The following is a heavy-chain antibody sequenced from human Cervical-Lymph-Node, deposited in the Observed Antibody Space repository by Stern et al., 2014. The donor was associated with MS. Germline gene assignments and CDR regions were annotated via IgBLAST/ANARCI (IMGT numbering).Heavy chain of an antibody. J-gene: IGHJ3*02. CDR3: AKDGDYYDPRGGAFDI. CDR1: GFTFSSYG. V-gene: IGHV3-30*18. CDR2: ISYDGSNK. Sequence: QVQLVESGGGVVQPGGSLRLSCAASGFTFSSYGMHWVRQAPGKGLEWVAVISYDGSNKYYADSVKGRFTISRDNSKNTLYLQMNSLRAEDTAVYYCAKDGDYYDPRGGAFDIWGQGTMVTVSS. D-gene: IGHD3-22*01.